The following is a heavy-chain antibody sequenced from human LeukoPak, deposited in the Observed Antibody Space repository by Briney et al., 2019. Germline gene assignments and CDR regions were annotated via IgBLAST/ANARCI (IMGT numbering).Heavy chain of an antibody. CDR2: ISRSSSYI. J-gene: IGHJ4*02. CDR3: ARVSRGKWELLGAHDY. CDR1: GFTFSSYS. V-gene: IGHV3-21*01. Sequence: PGGSLRLSCAASGFTFSSYSMNWVRQAPGKGLEWVSSISRSSSYIYNADSVKGRFTISRDNARNSLYLQMNSLRVEDTAVYYCARVSRGKWELLGAHDYWGQGTLVAVSS. D-gene: IGHD1-26*01.